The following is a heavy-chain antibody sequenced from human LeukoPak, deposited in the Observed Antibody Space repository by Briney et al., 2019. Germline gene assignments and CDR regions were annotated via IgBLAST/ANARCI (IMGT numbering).Heavy chain of an antibody. J-gene: IGHJ4*02. V-gene: IGHV1-69*04. CDR3: ARDPGRWFGELFFDY. CDR1: GGTFSSYA. Sequence: ASVKVSCKASGGTFSSYAISWVRQAPGQGLEWMGRIIPILGIANYAQKFQGRVTITADKSTSTAYMELSSLRSEDMAVYYCARDPGRWFGELFFDYWGQGTLVTVSS. CDR2: IIPILGIA. D-gene: IGHD3-10*01.